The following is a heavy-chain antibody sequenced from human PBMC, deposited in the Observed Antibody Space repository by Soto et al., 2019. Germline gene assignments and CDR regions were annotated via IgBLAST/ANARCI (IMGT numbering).Heavy chain of an antibody. D-gene: IGHD3-10*01. J-gene: IGHJ4*02. CDR2: IWYDGSNK. CDR3: ARDVGAMAPCDY. CDR1: GFTFSSYG. Sequence: QVPLVESGGGVVQPGRSLRLSCAASGFTFSSYGMHWVRQAPGKGLEWVAVIWYDGSNKYYADSVKGRFTISKDNSKNTLDRQMESLRAEETAGYYRARDVGAMAPCDYWGQGTLVTVSS. V-gene: IGHV3-33*01.